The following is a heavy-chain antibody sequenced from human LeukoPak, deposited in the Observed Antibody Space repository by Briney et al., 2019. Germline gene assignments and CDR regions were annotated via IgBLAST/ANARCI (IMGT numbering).Heavy chain of an antibody. CDR3: ARVVAVAGTDQFDY. V-gene: IGHV1-69*04. D-gene: IGHD6-19*01. Sequence: SVKVSCKASGGTFSSYAISWVRQAPGQGLEWMGRIIPILDIANYAQKFQGRVTITADKSTSTAYMELSSLRSEDTAVYYCARVVAVAGTDQFDYWGQGTLVTVSS. J-gene: IGHJ4*02. CDR2: IIPILDIA. CDR1: GGTFSSYA.